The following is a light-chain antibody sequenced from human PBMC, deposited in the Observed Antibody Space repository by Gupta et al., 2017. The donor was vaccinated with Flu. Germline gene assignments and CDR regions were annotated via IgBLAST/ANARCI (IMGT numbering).Light chain of an antibody. J-gene: IGLJ1*01. CDR3: SSYTSSNTFV. CDR1: SGDVGGYNY. Sequence: TSGDVGGYNYFSWYQQHPGKAPKLMIYEVSNRPSGVSNRFSGSKSGNTASLTISGLQAEDEADYYCSSYTSSNTFVFGTGTKVTVL. CDR2: EVS. V-gene: IGLV2-14*01.